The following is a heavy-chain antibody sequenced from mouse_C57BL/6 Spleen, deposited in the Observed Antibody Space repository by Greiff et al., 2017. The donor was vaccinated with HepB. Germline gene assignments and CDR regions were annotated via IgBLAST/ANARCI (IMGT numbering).Heavy chain of an antibody. CDR1: GYAFSSSW. V-gene: IGHV1-82*01. D-gene: IGHD1-1*01. CDR3: ARGRRTVVGDY. J-gene: IGHJ2*01. Sequence: QVQLQQSGPELVKPGASVKISCKASGYAFSSSWMNWVKQRPGKGLEWIGRIYPGDGDTNYNGKFKGKATLTADKSSSTAYMQLSSLTSEDSAVYFCARGRRTVVGDYWGQGTTLTVSS. CDR2: IYPGDGDT.